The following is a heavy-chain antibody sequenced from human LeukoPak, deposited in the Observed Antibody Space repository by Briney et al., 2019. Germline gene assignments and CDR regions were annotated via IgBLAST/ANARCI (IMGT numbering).Heavy chain of an antibody. J-gene: IGHJ5*02. CDR2: ISSSSTI. CDR1: GFTFSSYN. CDR3: ARQKTATVFNWFDP. D-gene: IGHD2-21*02. V-gene: IGHV3-48*04. Sequence: GGSLRLSCAASGFTFSSYNTFSTYNMNWVRQAPGKGLEWVSYISSSSTIYYADSVKGRFTISRDNARNSLYLQMNSLRAEDTAVYYCARQKTATVFNWFDPWGQGTLVTVSS.